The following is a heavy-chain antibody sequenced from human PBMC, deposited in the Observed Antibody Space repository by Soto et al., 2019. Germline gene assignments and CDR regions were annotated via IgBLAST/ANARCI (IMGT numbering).Heavy chain of an antibody. D-gene: IGHD1-26*01. V-gene: IGHV3-11*01. J-gene: IGHJ4*02. CDR1: GFIFSDYY. CDR2: ISGGGDVT. Sequence: QVQLVESGGALVKPGGSLRLSCAASGFIFSDYYMTWIRQAPGKGPEWISYISGGGDVTAYAHSVKGRFTISRDNTKRSLYLQMNSLTVEDMAVYYCSRHPRLVDYWGQGTLVTVAS. CDR3: SRHPRLVDY.